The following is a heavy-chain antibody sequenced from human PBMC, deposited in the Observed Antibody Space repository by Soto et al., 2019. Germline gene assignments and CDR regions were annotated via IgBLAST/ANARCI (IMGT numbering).Heavy chain of an antibody. D-gene: IGHD4-4*01. V-gene: IGHV1-2*02. CDR1: GYPFTDNQ. CDR3: ARNHCPDYISWGLDP. Sequence: ASVKVSCKASGYPFTDNQIHWLRRAPGQGLEWMGRINPNSDDTNYAQKFQGRVTMTRDTSIGTAYLELTGLTSDDTATYYCARNHCPDYISWGLDPWGQGTMVTVSS. CDR2: INPNSDDT. J-gene: IGHJ5*02.